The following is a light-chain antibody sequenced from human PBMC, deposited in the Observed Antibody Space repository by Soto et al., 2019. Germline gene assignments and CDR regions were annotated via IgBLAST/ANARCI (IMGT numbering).Light chain of an antibody. Sequence: DIQMTQSPSSLSASVGDRVTITCRASQAIHSYLNGYQQKPGKATNLLIFATSTLQSGVPSRFSGSGSGTDFTLTISSLQPEDFATYYCQQRETFGPGTKLDIK. CDR2: ATS. CDR1: QAIHSY. CDR3: QQRET. V-gene: IGKV1-39*01. J-gene: IGKJ3*01.